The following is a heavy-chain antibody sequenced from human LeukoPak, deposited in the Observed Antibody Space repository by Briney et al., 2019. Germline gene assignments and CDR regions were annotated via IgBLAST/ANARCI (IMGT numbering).Heavy chain of an antibody. V-gene: IGHV4-34*01. J-gene: IGHJ4*02. CDR3: ARQKGKYYYDSSGYLDY. Sequence: SETLSLTCDVYRGSFSGYYWNWIRQPPGKGLEWIGEINHSGSTNYNPSLKSRVTISVDTSKNQFSLKLSSVTAADTAVYYCARQKGKYYYDSSGYLDYWGQGTLVTVSS. D-gene: IGHD3-22*01. CDR1: RGSFSGYY. CDR2: INHSGST.